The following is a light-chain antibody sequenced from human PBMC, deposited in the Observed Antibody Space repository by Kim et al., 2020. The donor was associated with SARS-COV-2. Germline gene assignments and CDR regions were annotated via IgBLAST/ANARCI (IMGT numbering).Light chain of an antibody. CDR2: QDS. CDR1: KLGDKY. J-gene: IGLJ2*01. CDR3: QAWDSSTVV. Sequence: YELTQPPSVSVSPGQTASITCSGDKLGDKYACWYQQKPGQSPVLVIYQDSKRPSGIPERFSGSNSGNTATLTISGTQATDEADYYCQAWDSSTVVFGGGTQLTVL. V-gene: IGLV3-1*01.